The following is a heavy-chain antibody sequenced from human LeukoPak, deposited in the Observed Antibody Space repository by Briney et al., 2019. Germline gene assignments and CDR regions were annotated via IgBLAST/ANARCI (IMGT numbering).Heavy chain of an antibody. CDR1: GFPFSNYA. Sequence: GGSLRLSCAASGFPFSNYAMTWVRQAPGKGLERVSGISDSGDRTYYADSVKGRFTISRDNPKNMLYLQMNSLRVEDTALYYCAKGLGTSGYHDYWGQGTLVTVSS. CDR3: AKGLGTSGYHDY. V-gene: IGHV3-23*01. D-gene: IGHD3-22*01. J-gene: IGHJ4*02. CDR2: ISDSGDRT.